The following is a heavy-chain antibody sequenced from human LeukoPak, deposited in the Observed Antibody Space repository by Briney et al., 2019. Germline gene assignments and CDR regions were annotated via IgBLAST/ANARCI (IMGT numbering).Heavy chain of an antibody. V-gene: IGHV1-2*02. CDR1: GYTFTGYY. D-gene: IGHD6-13*01. CDR2: INPNSGGT. J-gene: IGHJ3*02. Sequence: ASVKVSCKASGYTFTGYYMHWVRQAPGQGLEWTGWINPNSGGTNYAQKFQGRVTMTRDTSISTAYMELSRLRSDDTAVYYCARESGIAAAGMPTYAFDIWGQGTMVTVSS. CDR3: ARESGIAAAGMPTYAFDI.